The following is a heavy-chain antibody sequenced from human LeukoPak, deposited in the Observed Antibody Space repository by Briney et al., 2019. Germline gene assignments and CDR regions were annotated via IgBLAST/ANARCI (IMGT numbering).Heavy chain of an antibody. V-gene: IGHV4-34*01. J-gene: IGHJ5*02. D-gene: IGHD2-15*01. Sequence: SEILSLTCAVYGGSFSGYYWSWIRQPPGKGLEWIGEINHSGSTNYNPSLKSRVTISVDTSKNQFSLKLSSVTAADTAVYYCARGGRIVVVVAATSNRRFDPWGQGTLVTVSS. CDR2: INHSGST. CDR3: ARGGRIVVVVAATSNRRFDP. CDR1: GGSFSGYY.